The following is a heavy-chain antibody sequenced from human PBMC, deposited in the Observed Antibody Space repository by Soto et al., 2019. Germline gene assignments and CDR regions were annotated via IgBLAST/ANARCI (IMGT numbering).Heavy chain of an antibody. Sequence: SETLSLTCTVSGGPFSSGGYYRSWIRQEPGKGLEWIGYIYQNGDTSYNLSLKSRVTISADTSKTQFSLKLSSVTAADTAVYYCARGDSTVSSVFDYWGQGMLVTVSS. CDR1: GGPFSSGGYY. D-gene: IGHD4-17*01. CDR2: IYQNGDT. V-gene: IGHV4-31*03. CDR3: ARGDSTVSSVFDY. J-gene: IGHJ4*02.